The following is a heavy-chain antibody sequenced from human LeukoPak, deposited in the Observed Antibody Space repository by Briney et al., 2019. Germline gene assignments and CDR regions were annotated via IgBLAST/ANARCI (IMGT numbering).Heavy chain of an antibody. V-gene: IGHV7-4-1*02. CDR1: GYTFTTYG. CDR2: INTNTGNP. D-gene: IGHD3-10*01. Sequence: ASVKVSCKASGYTFTTYGLTWVRQAPGQGLEWMGWINTNTGNPTYAQGFTGRFVFSLDTSVSTAYLQISSLKADDTAVYYCARANLWFGELGWIDPWGQGTQVTVSS. J-gene: IGHJ5*02. CDR3: ARANLWFGELGWIDP.